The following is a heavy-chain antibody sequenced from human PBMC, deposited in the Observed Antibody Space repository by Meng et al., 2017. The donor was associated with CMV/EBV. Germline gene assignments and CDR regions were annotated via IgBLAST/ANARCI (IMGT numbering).Heavy chain of an antibody. Sequence: QVQLQEWGAGLLKPSETLSLTCAVYGGSFSGYYWSWIRQPPGKGLEWIGEINHSGSTNYNPSLKSRVTISVDTSKNQFSLKLSSVTAADTAVYYCASSLTYPDYWGQGTLITVSS. J-gene: IGHJ4*02. CDR1: GGSFSGYY. D-gene: IGHD2-15*01. CDR3: ASSLTYPDY. CDR2: INHSGST. V-gene: IGHV4-34*01.